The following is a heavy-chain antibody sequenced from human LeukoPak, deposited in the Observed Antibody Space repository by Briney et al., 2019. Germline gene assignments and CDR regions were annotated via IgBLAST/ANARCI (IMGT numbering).Heavy chain of an antibody. Sequence: PGRSLRLSCAASGITFSSYSMHWVRQAPGKGLEWVTNIKQDGSEKYYLDSVKGRFTISRDNAKNSLYLQMNSLRAEDTAVYYCARGQTTVTNWGQGTLVTVSS. CDR2: IKQDGSEK. V-gene: IGHV3-7*03. D-gene: IGHD4-17*01. CDR3: ARGQTTVTN. J-gene: IGHJ4*02. CDR1: GITFSSYS.